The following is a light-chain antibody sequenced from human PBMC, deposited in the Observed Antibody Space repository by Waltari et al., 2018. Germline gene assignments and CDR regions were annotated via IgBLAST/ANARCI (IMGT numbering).Light chain of an antibody. V-gene: IGKV2-30*02. J-gene: IGKJ1*01. CDR1: QSTVHIDGDTY. Sequence: DVVMAPSPLSPPITHGPPASISCRSSQSTVHIDGDTYLSWFQQRPGQSPRRLIYKVSTRDSGAPERFSGSGSGTNFTLKIGRVEADDVGVYYCMQGTHWPRTFGQGTRVEIK. CDR3: MQGTHWPRT. CDR2: KVS.